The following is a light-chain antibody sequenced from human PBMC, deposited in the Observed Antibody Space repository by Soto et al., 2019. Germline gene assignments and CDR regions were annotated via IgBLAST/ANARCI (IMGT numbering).Light chain of an antibody. V-gene: IGLV2-23*01. J-gene: IGLJ2*01. CDR2: GGS. CDR1: SSDVGSYNL. CDR3: CSYAISSTV. Sequence: QSALTQPASVSGSPGQSITISCTGTSSDVGSYNLVSWYQQHPGKAPKLMIYGGSKRTSGVSNRFSGSKSGNTASLTISGLQAEDEADYYCCSYAISSTVFGGGTKLTVL.